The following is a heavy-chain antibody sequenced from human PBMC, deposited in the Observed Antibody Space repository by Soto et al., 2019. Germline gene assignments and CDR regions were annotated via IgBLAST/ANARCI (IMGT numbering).Heavy chain of an antibody. J-gene: IGHJ4*02. Sequence: SETLSLTCTVSGASISNYYWSWIRQPAGKGLECLGRIYASGTTTYNPSLRSRVTMSVDTSKNQFSLNLNSVSAADTAVYYCARESRSELGTVEYWGQGTLVTSPQ. CDR3: ARESRSELGTVEY. D-gene: IGHD1-1*01. V-gene: IGHV4-4*07. CDR2: IYASGTT. CDR1: GASISNYY.